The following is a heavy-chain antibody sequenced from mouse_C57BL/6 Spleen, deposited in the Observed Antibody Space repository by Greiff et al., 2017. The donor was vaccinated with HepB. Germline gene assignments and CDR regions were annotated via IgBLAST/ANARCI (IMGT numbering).Heavy chain of an antibody. CDR1: GFNIKDYY. J-gene: IGHJ1*03. V-gene: IGHV14-2*01. D-gene: IGHD1-1*01. Sequence: EVKLMESGAELVKPGASVKLSCTASGFNIKDYYMHWVKQRTEQGLEWIGRIDPEDGETKYAPKFQGKATITADTSSNTAYLQLSSLTSEDTAVYYCARGDGSSSWYFDVWGTGTTVTVSS. CDR2: IDPEDGET. CDR3: ARGDGSSSWYFDV.